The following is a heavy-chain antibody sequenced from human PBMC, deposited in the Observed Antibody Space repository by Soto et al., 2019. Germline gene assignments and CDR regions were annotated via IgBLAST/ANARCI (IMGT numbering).Heavy chain of an antibody. V-gene: IGHV3-48*02. J-gene: IGHJ6*02. D-gene: IGHD3-3*01. CDR1: GFSLSDYA. CDR2: ISSDSRTI. CDR3: ARIKLVEWFFINVDVYDMDV. Sequence: GGSLRLTCVASGFSLSDYAVNWVRQAPGKGLEWVSFISSDSRTIYYADSVEGRFTVSRDNARNSVSLQMDSLRDEDAAVYYCARIKLVEWFFINVDVYDMDVWGQGTPVTVSS.